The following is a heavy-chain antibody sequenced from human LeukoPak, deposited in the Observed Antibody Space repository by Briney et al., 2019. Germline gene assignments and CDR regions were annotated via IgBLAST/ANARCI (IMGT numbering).Heavy chain of an antibody. D-gene: IGHD5-12*01. V-gene: IGHV3-21*01. CDR1: GFTFSSYS. CDR2: VSSSSIYI. CDR3: ARRGSGYTEPIDC. J-gene: IGHJ4*02. Sequence: GGSLRLSCVASGFTFSSYSMDWVRQAPGKGLEWVSSVSSSSIYIYYADSVKGRFTISRDNAKNSLYLQMNSLRAEDTAVYYCARRGSGYTEPIDCWGQGTLVTVSS.